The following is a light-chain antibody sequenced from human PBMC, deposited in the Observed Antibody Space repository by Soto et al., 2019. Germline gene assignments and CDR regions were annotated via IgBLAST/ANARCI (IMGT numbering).Light chain of an antibody. V-gene: IGKV3-20*01. CDR3: QQYGSSPTWT. Sequence: EIVLTQSPATLSLSPGERATLSCRSVQSVSSNYLAWYQQKPGQAPRLLIYGASTRATGIPDRFSGSGSGTDFTLTISSLEFGDSAVYYCQQYGSSPTWTFGQGTKVDIK. CDR1: QSVSSNY. J-gene: IGKJ1*01. CDR2: GAS.